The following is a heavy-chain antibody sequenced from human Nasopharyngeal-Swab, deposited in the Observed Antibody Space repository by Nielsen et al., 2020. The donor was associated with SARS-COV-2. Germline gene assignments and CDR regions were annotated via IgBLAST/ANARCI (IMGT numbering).Heavy chain of an antibody. CDR1: GYTFSNYE. CDR2: ISGDDATI. CDR3: ARGSRAWY. J-gene: IGHJ4*02. V-gene: IGHV3-48*03. Sequence: GESLKISCAGSGYTFSNYEMNWVRQAPGKGLESTSSISGDDATIYYAHFVRGRFSISRDNAKKSLYLQMDSLRAEDTAVYYCARGSRAWYWGQGTLVTVSS.